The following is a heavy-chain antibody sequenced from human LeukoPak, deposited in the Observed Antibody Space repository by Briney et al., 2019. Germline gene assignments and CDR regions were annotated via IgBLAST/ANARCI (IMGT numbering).Heavy chain of an antibody. CDR3: AREVYSGTEGLAFDI. V-gene: IGHV3-21*01. D-gene: IGHD1-1*01. CDR2: ISSRSSYI. CDR1: GFTFSRYS. Sequence: PGGALRLSCAASGFTFSRYSMNWVCQARGKGVEWGSSISSRSSYIYYADSLKGRFTISRDNDKKSLYLQINSLRAEDTPVYYFAREVYSGTEGLAFDIWGQGTMVTVSS. J-gene: IGHJ3*02.